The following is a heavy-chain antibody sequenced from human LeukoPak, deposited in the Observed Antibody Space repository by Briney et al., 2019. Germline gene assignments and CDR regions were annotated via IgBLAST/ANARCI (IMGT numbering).Heavy chain of an antibody. V-gene: IGHV3-23*01. Sequence: PGGSLRLSCAASGFTFSSYAMSWVRQAPGKGLEWVSAVSGSGGSTYYADSVKGRFTISRDNSKNTLYLQMNSLRAEDTAVYYCATDLVGCSSTSYYFTVGGMDVWGQGTTVTVSS. CDR1: GFTFSSYA. D-gene: IGHD2-2*01. J-gene: IGHJ6*02. CDR2: VSGSGGST. CDR3: ATDLVGCSSTSYYFTVGGMDV.